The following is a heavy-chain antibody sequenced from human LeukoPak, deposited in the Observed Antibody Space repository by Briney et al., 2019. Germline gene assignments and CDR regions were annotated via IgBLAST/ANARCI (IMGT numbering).Heavy chain of an antibody. CDR1: GYSFSSYW. CDR3: ARLTDIVATIDGEMNWLDL. CDR2: IYPGDSDT. V-gene: IGHV5-51*01. Sequence: GESLKISCKASGYSFSSYWIGWVRQMPGKGLECMGIIYPGDSDTRYSPAFQGQVTISVDKSISTAYLQWSSLKASDTATYYCARLTDIVATIDGEMNWLDLWGQGTLVAVSS. D-gene: IGHD5-12*01. J-gene: IGHJ5*02.